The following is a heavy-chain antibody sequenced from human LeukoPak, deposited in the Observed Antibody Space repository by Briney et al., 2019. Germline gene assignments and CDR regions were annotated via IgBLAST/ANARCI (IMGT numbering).Heavy chain of an antibody. D-gene: IGHD2-15*01. V-gene: IGHV3-23*01. CDR2: ISGNGGRI. Sequence: EGSLRLSCAASGFTFSSYAMNWVRQAPGKGLEWFSVISGNGGRISYADSVKGRVTISRDNSKKTLYLQMNSLRAEDTAVYYCAKDREGGYCYGGSCSFDYWGQGTLLTVSS. CDR3: AKDREGGYCYGGSCSFDY. J-gene: IGHJ4*02. CDR1: GFTFSSYA.